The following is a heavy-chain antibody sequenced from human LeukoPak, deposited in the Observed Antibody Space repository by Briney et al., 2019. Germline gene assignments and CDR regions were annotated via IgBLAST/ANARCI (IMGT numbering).Heavy chain of an antibody. CDR2: ISGSGGST. Sequence: GGSLRLSCAASGFTFSSYSMNWVRQAPGKGLEWVSAISGSGGSTYYADSVKGRFTISRDNSKNTLYLQMNSLRAEDTAVYYCAKEMYSSSWYWFDYWGQGTLVTVSS. V-gene: IGHV3-23*01. D-gene: IGHD6-13*01. CDR1: GFTFSSYS. CDR3: AKEMYSSSWYWFDY. J-gene: IGHJ4*02.